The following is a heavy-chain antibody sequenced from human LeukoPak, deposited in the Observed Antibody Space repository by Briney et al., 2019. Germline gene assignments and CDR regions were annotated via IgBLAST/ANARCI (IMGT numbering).Heavy chain of an antibody. D-gene: IGHD2-21*02. CDR3: AKVVLLLTASDAFDF. V-gene: IGHV3-23*01. CDR2: ISGNYGST. CDR1: GFTFSSNA. J-gene: IGHJ3*01. Sequence: PGRSLRLSCAASGFTFSSNAMSWVRQAPGKGLEWVSTISGNYGSTYYADSVKGRFTISRDNFKNTVFLRMNSLRAEDTAIYYCAKVVLLLTASDAFDFWGQGTKVTVSS.